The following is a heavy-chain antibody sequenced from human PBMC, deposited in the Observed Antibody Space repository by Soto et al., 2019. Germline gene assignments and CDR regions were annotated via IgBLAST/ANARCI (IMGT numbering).Heavy chain of an antibody. J-gene: IGHJ4*02. Sequence: GGSLRLSCAASGFTFSSYGMHWVRQAPGKGLEWVAVISYDGSNKYYADSVKGRFTISRDNSKNTLYLQMNSLRAEDTAVYYCAKDSGSGWYYFDYWGQGTLVTVSS. CDR1: GFTFSSYG. CDR2: ISYDGSNK. D-gene: IGHD6-19*01. V-gene: IGHV3-30*18. CDR3: AKDSGSGWYYFDY.